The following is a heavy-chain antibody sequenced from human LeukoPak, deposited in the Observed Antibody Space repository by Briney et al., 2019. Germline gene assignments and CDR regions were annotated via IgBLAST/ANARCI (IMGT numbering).Heavy chain of an antibody. CDR3: ARQYYYDPDAFDI. CDR1: GFTFRNYW. D-gene: IGHD3-22*01. Sequence: PGGSLRLSCAAPGFTFRNYWMSWVRQAPGKGLEWVANIKQDGSEKYYVDSVKGRFTISRDNAKNSLYLQMNSLRAEDTAVYYCARQYYYDPDAFDIWGQGTMVTVSS. J-gene: IGHJ3*02. V-gene: IGHV3-7*01. CDR2: IKQDGSEK.